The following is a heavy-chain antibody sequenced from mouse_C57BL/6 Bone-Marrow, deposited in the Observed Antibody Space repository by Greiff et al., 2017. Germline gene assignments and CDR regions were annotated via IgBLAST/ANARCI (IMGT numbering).Heavy chain of an antibody. D-gene: IGHD2-4*01. CDR1: GYSFTGYY. J-gene: IGHJ1*03. CDR2: INPSTGGT. CDR3: ARDYHWYFDV. V-gene: IGHV1-42*01. Sequence: DVKLVESGPELVKPGASVKISCKASGYSFTGYYMNWVKQSPEKSLEWIGEINPSTGGTTYNQKFKAKATLTVDKSSSTAYMQLKSLTSEDSAVYYCARDYHWYFDVWGTGTTVTVSS.